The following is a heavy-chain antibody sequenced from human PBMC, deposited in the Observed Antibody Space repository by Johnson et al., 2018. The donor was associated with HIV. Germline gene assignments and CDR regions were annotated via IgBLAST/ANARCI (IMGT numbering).Heavy chain of an antibody. J-gene: IGHJ3*02. Sequence: VQLVESGGGVVRPGGSLRLSCAASGFTFDDYGMSWVRQAPGTGLEWVSGINWNGGSTGYADSVQGRFTLSRDHAKNSLYLQMNSLRAEDTALYYCARVPPRDIVLMVYARGAFDIWGQGTMVTVSS. CDR3: ARVPPRDIVLMVYARGAFDI. D-gene: IGHD2-8*01. CDR2: INWNGGST. V-gene: IGHV3-20*04. CDR1: GFTFDDYG.